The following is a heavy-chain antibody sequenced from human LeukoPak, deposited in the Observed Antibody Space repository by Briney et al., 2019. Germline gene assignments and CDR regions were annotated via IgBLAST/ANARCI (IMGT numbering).Heavy chain of an antibody. CDR3: ARVYGGYYDSSGYYTRKWFDP. Sequence: TETLSLTCTVSGGSISSYYWSWIRQPPGKGLEWIGYIYYSGRTNYNPSLKSRVTISVDTSKNRFSLKLSSVAAADTAVYYCARVYGGYYDSSGYYTRKWFDPWGQGTLVTVS. D-gene: IGHD3-22*01. CDR1: GGSISSYY. J-gene: IGHJ5*02. V-gene: IGHV4-59*01. CDR2: IYYSGRT.